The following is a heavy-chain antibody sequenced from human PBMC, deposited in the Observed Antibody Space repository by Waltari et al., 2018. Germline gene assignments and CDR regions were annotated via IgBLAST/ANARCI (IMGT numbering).Heavy chain of an antibody. Sequence: EVQMVESGGGLVQPGGSLRLSCAASGFAFRRYWLTWVRQAPGKGREWVANIKQDGSENYYVDSVKGRFTISRDDAKNSLYLQMNSLRNEDTAVYFCARVFVYGANSGKRPMDVWGKGTTVTVSS. V-gene: IGHV3-7*01. D-gene: IGHD4-17*01. CDR3: ARVFVYGANSGKRPMDV. J-gene: IGHJ6*03. CDR2: IKQDGSEN. CDR1: GFAFRRYW.